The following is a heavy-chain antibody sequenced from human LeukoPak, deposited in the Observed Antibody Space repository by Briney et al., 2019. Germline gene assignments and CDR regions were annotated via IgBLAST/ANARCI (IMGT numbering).Heavy chain of an antibody. J-gene: IGHJ4*02. CDR3: ARGSRDGYNRGYFDY. CDR1: GFTFSSYW. V-gene: IGHV3-74*01. CDR2: INSDGSST. D-gene: IGHD5-24*01. Sequence: QAGGSLRLSCAASGFTFSSYWMLWVRHAPGKGLVWVSRINSDGSSTSYADSVKGRFTISRDNAKNTLYLQMNSLRAEDTAVYYCARGSRDGYNRGYFDYWGQGTLVTVSS.